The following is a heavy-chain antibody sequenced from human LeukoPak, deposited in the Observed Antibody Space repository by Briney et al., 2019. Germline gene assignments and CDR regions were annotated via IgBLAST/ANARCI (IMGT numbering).Heavy chain of an antibody. Sequence: GGSLRLSXAASGFTFEDYAIHWIRQAPGKGLEWVSLISGDGGSTSYADSLKGRFTISRDNSKNSLYLQMNSLRTEDTALYYCAKGVVWLSPAFDYWGQGTLVTVSS. CDR2: ISGDGGST. V-gene: IGHV3-43*02. CDR1: GFTFEDYA. D-gene: IGHD3-22*01. CDR3: AKGVVWLSPAFDY. J-gene: IGHJ4*02.